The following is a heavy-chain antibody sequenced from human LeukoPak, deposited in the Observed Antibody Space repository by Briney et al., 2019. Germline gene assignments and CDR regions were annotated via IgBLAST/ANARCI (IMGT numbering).Heavy chain of an antibody. CDR1: GFTFSSYS. D-gene: IGHD6-13*01. V-gene: IGHV3-48*01. Sequence: GGSLRLSCAASGFTFSSYSMNLVRQAPGKGLEWVLYISSSSSTIYYADSVKGRFTISRDNAKNSLYLQMNSLRAEDTAVYYCARTGIAAAGPDFDYWGQGTLVTVSS. CDR2: ISSSSSTI. CDR3: ARTGIAAAGPDFDY. J-gene: IGHJ4*02.